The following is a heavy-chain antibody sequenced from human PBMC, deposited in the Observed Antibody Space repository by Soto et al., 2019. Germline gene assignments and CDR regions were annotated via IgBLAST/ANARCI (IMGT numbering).Heavy chain of an antibody. Sequence: QLQLVQSGAEVKKPGASVKVSCKASGYTFTNYGISWVRQAPGQGLEWMGWISGYNDNTNYAQELQGRVTMTTDTSTNTAYMELRSQTSDDTAVYYCARAHRTDVYALDTWGQGTMVTVPS. D-gene: IGHD2-8*01. J-gene: IGHJ3*02. CDR1: GYTFTNYG. V-gene: IGHV1-18*01. CDR2: ISGYNDNT. CDR3: ARAHRTDVYALDT.